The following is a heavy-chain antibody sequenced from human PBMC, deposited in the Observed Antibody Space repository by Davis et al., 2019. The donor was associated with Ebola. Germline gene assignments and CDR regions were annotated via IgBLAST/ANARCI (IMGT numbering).Heavy chain of an antibody. CDR2: ISSGSGSI. Sequence: GESLKISCAASGFTFSSYNMNWVRQAPGKGLEWVSFISSGSGSIYYADSVKGRFTISRDNAKRSLYLQMNSLRDEDTAVYYCARDLPGGDWYFDLWGRGTLVTVSS. J-gene: IGHJ2*01. V-gene: IGHV3-48*02. CDR1: GFTFSSYN. CDR3: ARDLPGGDWYFDL. D-gene: IGHD1-14*01.